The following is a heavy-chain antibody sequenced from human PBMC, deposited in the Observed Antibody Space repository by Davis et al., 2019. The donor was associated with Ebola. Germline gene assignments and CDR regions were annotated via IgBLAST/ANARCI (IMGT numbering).Heavy chain of an antibody. Sequence: GESLKISCAASGFTFDDYAMHWVRQAPGKGLVWVSRITSDGTSTSYADFVKGRFTISRDNAKNTLYLQINSLRVEDTAVYYCARDHVRRDAFDIWGQGTMVTVSS. CDR1: GFTFDDYA. CDR2: ITSDGTST. CDR3: ARDHVRRDAFDI. V-gene: IGHV3-74*01. D-gene: IGHD2-8*01. J-gene: IGHJ3*02.